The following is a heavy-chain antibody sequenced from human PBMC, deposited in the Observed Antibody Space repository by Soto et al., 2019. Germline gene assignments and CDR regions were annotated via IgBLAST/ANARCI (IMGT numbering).Heavy chain of an antibody. CDR3: ARGEPRFMEWLLLSEYFDP. Sequence: QVQLQQWGAGLLKPSETLSLTCAVYGGSFSSYYWSWIRQPPGKGLEWIGVINHSGSTNYDPSLTSRVNISMDTSKNQVSLTLSSVTAADTAVYYGARGEPRFMEWLLLSEYFDPWGQGTLVTVSS. J-gene: IGHJ5*02. V-gene: IGHV4-34*01. CDR1: GGSFSSYY. D-gene: IGHD3-3*01. CDR2: INHSGST.